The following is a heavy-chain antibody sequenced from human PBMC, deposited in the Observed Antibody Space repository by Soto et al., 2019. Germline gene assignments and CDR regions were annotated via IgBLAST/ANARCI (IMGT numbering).Heavy chain of an antibody. D-gene: IGHD2-21*02. CDR2: ISGSGGST. V-gene: IGHV3-23*01. J-gene: IGHJ5*02. CDR3: ARTVPSCGGDCTEYNWFDP. Sequence: EVQLLESGGGLVQPGGSLRLSCAASGFTFSSYAMSWVRQAPGKGLEWVSAISGSGGSTYYADSVKGRFTISRDNSKNTLYLQMNSLRADDTAVYDCARTVPSCGGDCTEYNWFDPWGQGTLVTVSS. CDR1: GFTFSSYA.